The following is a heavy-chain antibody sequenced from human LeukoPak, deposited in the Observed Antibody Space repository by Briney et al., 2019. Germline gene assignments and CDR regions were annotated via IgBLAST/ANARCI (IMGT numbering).Heavy chain of an antibody. CDR1: GYSFTSSD. CDR2: INPDPNSGNT. CDR3: ARGYCSSTSFYYDY. D-gene: IGHD2-2*01. V-gene: IGHV1-8*03. J-gene: IGHJ4*02. Sequence: GASVRVSCKASGYSFTSSDINWVRQATGQGLEWMGWINPDPNSGNTGYAQKFQGRVTSTADESTSTAYMELSSLRSEDTAVYYCARGYCSSTSFYYDYRGEGTMVTVSS.